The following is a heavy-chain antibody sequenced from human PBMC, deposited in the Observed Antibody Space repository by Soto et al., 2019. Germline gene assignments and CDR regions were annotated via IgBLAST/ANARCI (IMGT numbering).Heavy chain of an antibody. D-gene: IGHD4-17*01. Sequence: QVQLVESGGGVVQPGRSLRLSCAASGFTFFTYAMHWVRQAPGKGLEWVAVISYDGSNKYYSDSVKGRFTISRANSKNTLYLQRNSLRAEATAVYYCATGEYGDYVGTPEYWGQGTLVTVSS. CDR2: ISYDGSNK. CDR3: ATGEYGDYVGTPEY. J-gene: IGHJ4*02. V-gene: IGHV3-30*03. CDR1: GFTFFTYA.